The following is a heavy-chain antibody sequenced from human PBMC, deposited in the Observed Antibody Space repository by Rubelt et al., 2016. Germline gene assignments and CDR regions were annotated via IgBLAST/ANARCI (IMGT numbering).Heavy chain of an antibody. D-gene: IGHD5-18*01. J-gene: IGHJ4*02. CDR2: ISSSGSTT. V-gene: IGHV3-48*02. Sequence: GRGLEWVSYISSSGSTTYYADSVKGRFTISRDNAENSLYLQMNSLRDEDTAVYYCARGLQRVDYWGQGTLVTVSS. CDR3: ARGLQRVDY.